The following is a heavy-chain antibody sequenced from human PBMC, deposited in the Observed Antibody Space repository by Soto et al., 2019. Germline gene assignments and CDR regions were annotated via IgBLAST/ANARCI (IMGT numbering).Heavy chain of an antibody. D-gene: IGHD3-16*02. CDR2: INPNVGST. CDR3: ARSPGGVFGIIIEGSKWLPP. CDR1: AGAFASYS. Sequence: VKFSGKAPAGAFASYSIDWVRQPPGHGLEWRGIINPNVGSTTLAQTFQLRITMTTDTPTSTVYMELRSLRSEDPAVYYCARSPGGVFGIIIEGSKWLPPRGQRPLVTLS. V-gene: IGHV1-46*01. J-gene: IGHJ5*02.